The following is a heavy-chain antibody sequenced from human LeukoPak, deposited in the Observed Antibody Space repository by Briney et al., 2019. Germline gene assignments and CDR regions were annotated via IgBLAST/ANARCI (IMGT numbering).Heavy chain of an antibody. V-gene: IGHV3-9*01. D-gene: IGHD1-26*01. CDR1: GFTFDDYA. J-gene: IGHJ4*02. CDR2: ISWNSGSI. CDR3: ANDMYSGSYRMYYFDY. Sequence: GRSLRLPCAASGFTFDDYAMHWVRQAPGKGLEWVSGISWNSGSIGYADSVKGRFTISRDNAKNSLYLQMNSLRAEDTALYYCANDMYSGSYRMYYFDYWGQGTLVTVSS.